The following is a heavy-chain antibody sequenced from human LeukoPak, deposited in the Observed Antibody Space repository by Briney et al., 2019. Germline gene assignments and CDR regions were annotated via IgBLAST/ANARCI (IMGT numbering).Heavy chain of an antibody. CDR3: ASAIYYGSGSYDY. CDR2: IYYSGST. Sequence: SQILSLTCTVSGSSISSGDYCWSWIRPPPGEGLEWIGYIYYSGSTYYNPSLKSRVTISVDTSKSQFSLKLSSVTAADTAVYYCASAIYYGSGSYDYWGQGTLVTVSS. CDR1: GSSISSGDYC. D-gene: IGHD3-10*01. V-gene: IGHV4-30-4*01. J-gene: IGHJ4*02.